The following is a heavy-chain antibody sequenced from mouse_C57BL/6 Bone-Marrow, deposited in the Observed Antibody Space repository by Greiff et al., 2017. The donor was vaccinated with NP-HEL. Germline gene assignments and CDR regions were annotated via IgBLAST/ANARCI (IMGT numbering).Heavy chain of an antibody. D-gene: IGHD1-1*01. J-gene: IGHJ4*01. V-gene: IGHV1-5*01. Sequence: EVQLQESGTVLARPGASVKMSCKTSGYTFTSYWMHWVKQRPGQGLEWIGAIYPGNSDTSYNQKFKGKAKLTAVTSASTAYMELSSLTNEDSAVYYCTNYYGSSYAMDYWGQGTSVTVSS. CDR2: IYPGNSDT. CDR3: TNYYGSSYAMDY. CDR1: GYTFTSYW.